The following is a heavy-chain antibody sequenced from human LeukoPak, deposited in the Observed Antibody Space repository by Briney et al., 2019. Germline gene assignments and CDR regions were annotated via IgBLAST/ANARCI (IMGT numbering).Heavy chain of an antibody. D-gene: IGHD6-6*01. CDR1: GFTFDDYA. CDR2: ISWNSGSI. V-gene: IGHV3-9*01. J-gene: IGHJ4*02. CDR3: AKDPEYSSSGAFDY. Sequence: GGSLRLSCAASGFTFDDYAMHWVRQAPGKGLEWVSGISWNSGSIGYADSVKGRFTISRDNAKNSLYLQMNSLRAEDTALYHCAKDPEYSSSGAFDYWGQGTLVTVSS.